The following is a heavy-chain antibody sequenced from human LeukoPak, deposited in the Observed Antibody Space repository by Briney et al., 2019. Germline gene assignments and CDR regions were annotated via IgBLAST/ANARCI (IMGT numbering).Heavy chain of an antibody. CDR3: ATDYGTTVTLDY. D-gene: IGHD4-17*01. CDR2: ISYDGSNK. Sequence: GGSLRLSCAASGFTFSSYGMHWVRQAPGKALEWVAVISYDGSNKYYADSVKGRFTISRDNSKNTLYLQMNSRRAEDTAVYYCATDYGTTVTLDYWGQGTLVTVSS. CDR1: GFTFSSYG. V-gene: IGHV3-30*03. J-gene: IGHJ4*02.